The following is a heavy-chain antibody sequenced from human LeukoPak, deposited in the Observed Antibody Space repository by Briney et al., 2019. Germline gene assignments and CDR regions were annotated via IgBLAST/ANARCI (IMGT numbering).Heavy chain of an antibody. CDR2: ISWNSGTT. CDR1: GFTFDDYA. CDR3: AKDRFKSYGSYYFDY. V-gene: IGHV3-9*03. D-gene: IGHD5-18*01. J-gene: IGHJ4*02. Sequence: GGSLRPSCAASGFTFDDYAMHWVRQAPGKGLEWVSGISWNSGTTGYADSVKGRFTISRDNAKNTLYLQMNSLRAEDMALYYCAKDRFKSYGSYYFDYWGQGTLVTVSS.